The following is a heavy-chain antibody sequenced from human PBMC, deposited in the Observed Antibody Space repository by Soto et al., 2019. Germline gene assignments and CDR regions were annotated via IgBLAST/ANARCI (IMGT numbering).Heavy chain of an antibody. D-gene: IGHD2-15*01. Sequence: SETLSLTCTVSGDSISAYYCNWVRQPPGKGLEWIGYIFYSGGTKYSPSLKSRVTLSQDTSKRQFSLKLSSVTATDTAVYYCALGSCNGGSCSRPYYYMDVWGKGTTVTVSS. J-gene: IGHJ6*03. CDR2: IFYSGGT. V-gene: IGHV4-59*08. CDR1: GDSISAYY. CDR3: ALGSCNGGSCSRPYYYMDV.